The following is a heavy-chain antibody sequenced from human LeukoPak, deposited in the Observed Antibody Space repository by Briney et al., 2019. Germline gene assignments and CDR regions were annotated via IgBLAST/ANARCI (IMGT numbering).Heavy chain of an antibody. D-gene: IGHD2-21*01. V-gene: IGHV3-64*01. CDR3: LLGWDY. Sequence: PGGSLTLSCAASGFTFSTYAMHWVRQGPQKRLEIVSAIASDGDTYYAKTVRGRFTISRDNSKDTLFLQMGSLRTEDMGVYYCLLGWDYWGQGALVSVSS. CDR1: GFTFSTYA. J-gene: IGHJ4*02. CDR2: IASDGDT.